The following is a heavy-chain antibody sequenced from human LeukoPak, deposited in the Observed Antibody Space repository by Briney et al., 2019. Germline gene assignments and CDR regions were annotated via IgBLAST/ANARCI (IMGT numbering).Heavy chain of an antibody. CDR1: GGTFSSYA. V-gene: IGHV1-69*04. CDR3: ARSVVTAIGDY. J-gene: IGHJ4*02. Sequence: SVKVSCKASGGTFSSYAISWVRQAPGQGLEWMGRIIPILGIANYAQKFQGRVTITADKSTSTAYMELNSLRAEDTAVYYCARSVVTAIGDYWGQGTLVTVSS. D-gene: IGHD2-21*02. CDR2: IIPILGIA.